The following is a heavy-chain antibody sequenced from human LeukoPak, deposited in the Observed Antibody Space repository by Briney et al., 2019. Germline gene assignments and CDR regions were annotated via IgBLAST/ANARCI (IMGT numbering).Heavy chain of an antibody. Sequence: GGSLRLSCAASGFTFSSYAMSWVRQAPGKGLEWVSAISGSGGSTYYADSVKGRFTISRDNSKNTLYLQMNSLRAEDTAVCYCAKEGVAYYYDSSGYPDAFDIWGQGTMVTVSS. V-gene: IGHV3-23*01. D-gene: IGHD3-22*01. J-gene: IGHJ3*02. CDR3: AKEGVAYYYDSSGYPDAFDI. CDR2: ISGSGGST. CDR1: GFTFSSYA.